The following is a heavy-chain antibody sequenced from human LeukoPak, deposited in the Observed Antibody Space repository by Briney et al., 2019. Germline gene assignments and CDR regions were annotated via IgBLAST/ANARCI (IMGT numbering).Heavy chain of an antibody. CDR3: ANYASGTYRFDP. V-gene: IGHV4-31*03. J-gene: IGHJ5*02. CDR2: IYYNGHT. CDR1: GGSISNGGYY. D-gene: IGHD3-10*01. Sequence: SQTLSLTCTVSGGSISNGGYYWSWIRQLPGKGLEWIGYIYYNGHTYYNPSLKSRVVISVDTSKNQFSLKLSSVTAADTAVYYCANYASGTYRFDPWAREPWSPSPQ.